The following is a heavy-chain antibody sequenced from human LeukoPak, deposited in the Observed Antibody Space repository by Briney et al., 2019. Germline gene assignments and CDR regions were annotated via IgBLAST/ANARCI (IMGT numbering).Heavy chain of an antibody. CDR1: GYTFTSYY. V-gene: IGHV1-46*01. CDR2: INSSGGGT. Sequence: ASVKVSCKASGYTFTSYYIHWVRQAPGQGLEWMGIINSSGGGTSCAQKFQGRVTMTRDTSTSTVYMELSSLRSEDTAVYYCARVRSSSGSDYWGQGTLVTVSS. J-gene: IGHJ4*02. CDR3: ARVRSSSGSDY. D-gene: IGHD6-19*01.